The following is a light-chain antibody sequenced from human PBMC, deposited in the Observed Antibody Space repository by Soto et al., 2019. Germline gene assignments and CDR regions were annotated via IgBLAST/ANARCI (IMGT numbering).Light chain of an antibody. CDR2: EGS. CDR1: NNDVGSYTL. V-gene: IGLV2-23*01. Sequence: QSVLTQPASVSGSPGQSITISCTGTNNDVGSYTLVSWYQQHPGKAPKVMIYEGSKRASGVSNRFSGSKSGNTASLTISGLQAEDEADYYCCSYAGSSTLGVFGGGTKVTVL. J-gene: IGLJ3*02. CDR3: CSYAGSSTLGV.